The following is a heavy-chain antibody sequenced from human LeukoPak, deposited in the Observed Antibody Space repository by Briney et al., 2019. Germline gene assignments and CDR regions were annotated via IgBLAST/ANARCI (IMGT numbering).Heavy chain of an antibody. V-gene: IGHV4-30-4*08. CDR2: IYNSGTT. CDR1: GGSISSGDHY. CDR3: ARDIVVALYFDY. D-gene: IGHD3-16*02. Sequence: PSQTLSLTCTVSGGSISSGDHYWTWIRQPPGEGLEWIGSIYNSGTTFYSPSLKSRVNISIDTSNNQFSLQLSSVTAADTAVYYCARDIVVALYFDYWGQGTLVTVSS. J-gene: IGHJ4*02.